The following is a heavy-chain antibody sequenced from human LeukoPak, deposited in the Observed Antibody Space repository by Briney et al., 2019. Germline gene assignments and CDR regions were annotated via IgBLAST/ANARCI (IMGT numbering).Heavy chain of an antibody. D-gene: IGHD1-7*01. CDR2: IIPIFGTA. CDR1: GGTFSIYA. J-gene: IGHJ6*02. CDR3: ARDSQLGMITGTTVRTYYYYGMDV. V-gene: IGHV1-69*01. Sequence: GASVTVSCKASGGTFSIYAISWVRQAPGQGLEWMGGIIPIFGTANYAQKFQGRVTITADESTSTAYMELSSLRSEDTAVYYCARDSQLGMITGTTVRTYYYYGMDVWGQGTTVTVSS.